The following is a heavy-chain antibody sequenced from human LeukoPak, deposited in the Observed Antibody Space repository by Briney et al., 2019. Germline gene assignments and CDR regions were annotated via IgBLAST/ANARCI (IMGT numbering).Heavy chain of an antibody. Sequence: GGSLRLPCAASGFTFSSYWMSWVRQAPGKGLEWVANIKQDGSEKYYVDFVKGRFTISRDNAKNSLYLQMNSLRAEDTAVYYCARDRYDFWSGYYYWGQGTLVTVSS. J-gene: IGHJ4*02. D-gene: IGHD3-3*01. V-gene: IGHV3-7*01. CDR2: IKQDGSEK. CDR1: GFTFSSYW. CDR3: ARDRYDFWSGYYY.